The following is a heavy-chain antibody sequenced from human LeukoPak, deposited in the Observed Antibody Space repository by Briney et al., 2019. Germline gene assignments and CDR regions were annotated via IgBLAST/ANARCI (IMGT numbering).Heavy chain of an antibody. CDR3: ATAKYQITIFGAPPDY. CDR1: GFDFSSNW. D-gene: IGHD3-3*01. Sequence: GGSLRLSCAASGFDFSSNWMHWVRHAPGQGLVWVSRIKGDGISTNYADSVKGRFTISRDNAKNSLYLQMNSLRAEDTAVYYCATAKYQITIFGAPPDYWGQGTLVTVSS. J-gene: IGHJ4*02. CDR2: IKGDGIST. V-gene: IGHV3-74*01.